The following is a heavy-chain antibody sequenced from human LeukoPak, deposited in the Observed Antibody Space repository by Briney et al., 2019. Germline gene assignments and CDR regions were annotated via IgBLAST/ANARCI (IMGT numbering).Heavy chain of an antibody. CDR3: ASLKRFKKLGPILSHDAVDI. D-gene: IGHD2/OR15-2a*01. Sequence: PSGTLSLTCSVSSGSISNIQWLSWVRQSPEKGLEWIGEIYQGGTTNYTPSLKSRVTISVDTSKNQISLKLSSVTAADTAVYFCASLKRFKKLGPILSHDAVDIWGQGTMVTVSS. CDR1: SGSISNIQW. J-gene: IGHJ3*02. V-gene: IGHV4-4*02. CDR2: IYQGGTT.